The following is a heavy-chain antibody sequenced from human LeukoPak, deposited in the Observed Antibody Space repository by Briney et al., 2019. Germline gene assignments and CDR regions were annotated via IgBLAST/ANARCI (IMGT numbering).Heavy chain of an antibody. CDR1: GGSISSYY. Sequence: PSETLSLTCTVSGGSISSYYWSWIRQPPGKGLEWIGYIYYSGSTHYNPSLKSRVTISIDTSKNQFSLKLSSVTAADTAVYYCARVLGNYYYMDVWGKGTTVTVSS. V-gene: IGHV4-59*01. J-gene: IGHJ6*03. CDR2: IYYSGST. CDR3: ARVLGNYYYMDV.